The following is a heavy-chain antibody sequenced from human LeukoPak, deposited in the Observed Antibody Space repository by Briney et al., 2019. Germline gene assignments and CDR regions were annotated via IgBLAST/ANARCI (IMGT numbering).Heavy chain of an antibody. Sequence: GGSLRLSCAASGFTVSSNYMSWVRQAPGKGLEWVSVIYSGGSTYYADSVKGRFTISRDNSKNTLYLQMNSLRAEDTAVYYCAKDQGIVVVPAATFDYWSQGTLVTVSS. V-gene: IGHV3-53*01. J-gene: IGHJ4*02. CDR3: AKDQGIVVVPAATFDY. D-gene: IGHD2-2*01. CDR2: IYSGGST. CDR1: GFTVSSNY.